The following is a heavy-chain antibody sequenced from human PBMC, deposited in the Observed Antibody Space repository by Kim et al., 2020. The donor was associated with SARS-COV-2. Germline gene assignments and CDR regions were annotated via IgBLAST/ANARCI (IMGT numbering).Heavy chain of an antibody. CDR2: VKPRVDGGTA. CDR3: TTDPGDSSGFGPGY. CDR1: GFTFNNAW. V-gene: IGHV3-15*01. Sequence: GGSLRLSCADPGFTFNNAWMSWVRQAPGKGLEWVGRVKPRVDGGTADYVAAVEGRFTISRDDSKNTLYLQMNILKIEDTAMYYCTTDPGDSSGFGPGYWG. J-gene: IGHJ4*01. D-gene: IGHD3-22*01.